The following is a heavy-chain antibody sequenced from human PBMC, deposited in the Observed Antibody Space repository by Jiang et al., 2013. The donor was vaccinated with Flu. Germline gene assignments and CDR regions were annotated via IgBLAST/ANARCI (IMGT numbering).Heavy chain of an antibody. CDR3: ARPITFGGVIVPRTWYFDL. CDR2: IYHSGST. D-gene: IGHD3-16*02. CDR1: GGSISSSNW. J-gene: IGHJ2*01. Sequence: VQLVESGPGLVKPSGTLSLTCAVSGGSISSSNWWSWVRQPPGKGLEWIGEIYHSGSTNYNPSLKSRVTISVDKSKNQFSLKLSSVTAADTAVYYCARPITFGGVIVPRTWYFDLWAVAPWSLSPQ. V-gene: IGHV4-4*02.